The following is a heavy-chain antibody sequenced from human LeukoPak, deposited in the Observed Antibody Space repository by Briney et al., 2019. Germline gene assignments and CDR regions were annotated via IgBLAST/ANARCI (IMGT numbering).Heavy chain of an antibody. Sequence: PGGSLRLSCAASGFTVSSNYMSWVRQAPGKGLEWVSVIYSGGSTYYADSVKGRFTISRDNAKNSLYLQMNSLRAEDTAVYYCARDAVDYGGNSGSDYWGQGTLVTVSS. V-gene: IGHV3-53*01. CDR1: GFTVSSNY. CDR3: ARDAVDYGGNSGSDY. D-gene: IGHD4-23*01. CDR2: IYSGGST. J-gene: IGHJ4*02.